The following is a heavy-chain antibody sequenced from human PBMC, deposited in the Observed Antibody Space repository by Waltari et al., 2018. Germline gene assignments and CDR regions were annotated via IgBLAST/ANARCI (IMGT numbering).Heavy chain of an antibody. CDR2: IIPIFGTT. CDR3: ARGPPYSGREDAFDI. J-gene: IGHJ3*02. V-gene: IGHV1-69*05. Sequence: QVQLVQSGAEVKKPGSSVKVSCTASGGTFSSYAISWVRQAPGQGLEWMGGIIPIFGTTNYAQKFQGRVTITTDESTSTAYMELSSLRSEDTAVYYCARGPPYSGREDAFDIWGQGTMVTVSS. D-gene: IGHD1-26*01. CDR1: GGTFSSYA.